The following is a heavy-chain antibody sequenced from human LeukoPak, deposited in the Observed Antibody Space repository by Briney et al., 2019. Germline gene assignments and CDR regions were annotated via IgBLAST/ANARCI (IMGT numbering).Heavy chain of an antibody. Sequence: GGSLRLSCAASGFTFSSYSMNWVRQAPGKGLEWVSYISSSSSTIYYADSVKGRFTISRDNSKNKLYLQMNSLRAEDTAVYYCAKTSGATPYYYYMDVWGKGDTVTVSS. V-gene: IGHV3-48*01. J-gene: IGHJ6*03. CDR3: AKTSGATPYYYYMDV. CDR1: GFTFSSYS. D-gene: IGHD3-10*01. CDR2: ISSSSSTI.